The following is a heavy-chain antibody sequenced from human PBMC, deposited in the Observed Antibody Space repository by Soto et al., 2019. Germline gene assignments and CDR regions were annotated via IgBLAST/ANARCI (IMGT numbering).Heavy chain of an antibody. J-gene: IGHJ4*01. CDR1: GGSVSSGDYF. D-gene: IGHD2-15*01. CDR3: AREKCYIPGPENFDT. CDR2: IYDSGSS. V-gene: IGHV4-30-4*01. Sequence: PSETLSFTCTVSGGSVSSGDYFWSWIRQPPGKGLEWIGYIYDSGSSYYNPSLTSRVTMSVDTSKNQFSLKLRSVTAADTAMYYCAREKCYIPGPENFDTWGQGTLVTVSS.